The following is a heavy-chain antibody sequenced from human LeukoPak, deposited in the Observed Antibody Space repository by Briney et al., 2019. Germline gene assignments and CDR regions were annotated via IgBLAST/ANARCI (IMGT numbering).Heavy chain of an antibody. Sequence: GTPLRLSCVASGLTFSNYGFHWVRQAPGKGLEWVAIIYSGGGTTKYYAESLKDRFTITRDDSRDTLYLQMNSLRAEETAVYYCVVILVPGGVWHFDLWGRGTLVTVSS. V-gene: IGHV3-33*03. CDR1: GLTFSNYG. CDR3: VVILVPGGVWHFDL. D-gene: IGHD2-2*01. J-gene: IGHJ2*01. CDR2: IYSGGGTTK.